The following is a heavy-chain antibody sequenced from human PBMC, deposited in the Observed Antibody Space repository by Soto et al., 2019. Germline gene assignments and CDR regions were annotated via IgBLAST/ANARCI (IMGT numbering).Heavy chain of an antibody. Sequence: SVKVSCKASGGTFSSDAISWVRQAPGQGLEWMGGIIPIFGTANYAQKFQGRVTITADKSTSTAYMELSSLRSEDTAVYYCASPYCGGDCYDHNWFDPWGQGTLVTVSS. V-gene: IGHV1-69*06. J-gene: IGHJ5*02. CDR1: GGTFSSDA. CDR3: ASPYCGGDCYDHNWFDP. CDR2: IIPIFGTA. D-gene: IGHD2-21*02.